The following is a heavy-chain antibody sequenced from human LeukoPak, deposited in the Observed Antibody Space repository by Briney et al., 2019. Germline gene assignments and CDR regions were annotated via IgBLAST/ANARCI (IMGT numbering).Heavy chain of an antibody. Sequence: SETPSLTCTVSGGSISSGSYYWSWIRQPAGKGLEWIGRIYTSGSTNYNPSLKSRVTISVDTSKNQFSLKLSSVTAADTAVYYCAREVVRYYYYDSSGYYPTHFDYWGQGTLVTVSS. CDR1: GGSISSGSYY. J-gene: IGHJ4*02. CDR3: AREVVRYYYYDSSGYYPTHFDY. D-gene: IGHD3-22*01. CDR2: IYTSGST. V-gene: IGHV4-61*02.